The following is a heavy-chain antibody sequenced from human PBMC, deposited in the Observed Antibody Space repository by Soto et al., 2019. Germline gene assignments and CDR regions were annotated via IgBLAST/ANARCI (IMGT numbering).Heavy chain of an antibody. D-gene: IGHD1-26*01. V-gene: IGHV1-69*01. J-gene: IGHJ5*02. Sequence: QVQLVQSGAEVKKPGSSVKVSCKASGGTFSSYAISWVRQAPGQGLEWMGGIIPIFGTANYAQKFQGRVTITADEATSTAYLELSSLRSDDTAVYYCAREVGATLNWFDPWRQGTLVTVSS. CDR1: GGTFSSYA. CDR3: AREVGATLNWFDP. CDR2: IIPIFGTA.